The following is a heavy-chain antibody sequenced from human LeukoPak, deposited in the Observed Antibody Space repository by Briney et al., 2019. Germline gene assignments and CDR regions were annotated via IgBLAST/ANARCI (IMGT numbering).Heavy chain of an antibody. D-gene: IGHD3-10*01. J-gene: IGHJ1*01. Sequence: GGSLRLSCAASGLSIADSWMHWVRQAPGKGLVWVSCINNDGSDTRYADSVRGRFTISRDNAKNTLYLQMNSLRAEDTAVYYCARVSGLGMNEYYQHWGQGTLVTVPS. CDR2: INNDGSDT. V-gene: IGHV3-74*01. CDR1: GLSIADSW. CDR3: ARVSGLGMNEYYQH.